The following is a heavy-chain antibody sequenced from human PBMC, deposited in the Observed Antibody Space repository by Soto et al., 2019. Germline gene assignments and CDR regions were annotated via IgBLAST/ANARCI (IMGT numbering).Heavy chain of an antibody. Sequence: SETLSLTCAVSGGSISSSNWWSWVRQPPGKGLEWIGEIYHSGSTNYNPSLKSRVTISVDTSKNQFSLKLSSVTAADTAVYYCARGPLRDYYDSSGYYGWGQGTLVTVSS. CDR2: IYHSGST. D-gene: IGHD3-22*01. CDR1: GGSISSSNW. CDR3: ARGPLRDYYDSSGYYG. J-gene: IGHJ4*02. V-gene: IGHV4-4*02.